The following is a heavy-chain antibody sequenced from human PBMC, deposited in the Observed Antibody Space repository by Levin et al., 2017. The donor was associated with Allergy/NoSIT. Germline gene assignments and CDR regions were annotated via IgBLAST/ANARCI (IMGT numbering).Heavy chain of an antibody. D-gene: IGHD6-19*01. V-gene: IGHV4-39*01. CDR3: ARPRYSSGWFDFDY. CDR1: GGSISSRNDC. J-gene: IGHJ4*02. Sequence: SSETLSLTCSVSGGSISSRNDCWGWIRQPPGKGLEWIGSIYYSGNTYYNPSLKSRVTISVDTSKNQFSLKLRSVSAADTAVYYCARPRYSSGWFDFDYWGQGTLVTVSS. CDR2: IYYSGNT.